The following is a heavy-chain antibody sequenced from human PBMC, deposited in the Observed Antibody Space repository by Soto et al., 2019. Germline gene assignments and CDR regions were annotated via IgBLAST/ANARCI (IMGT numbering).Heavy chain of an antibody. D-gene: IGHD2-15*01. CDR1: GGSISSYY. Sequence: SETLSLTCTVSGGSISSYYWSWIRQPPGKGLELIGYIYYSGSTNYNPSLKSRVTISVDTSKNQFSLKLSSVTAADTAVYYCARRVRGGGSFYYYYYMDVWGKGTTVTVSS. J-gene: IGHJ6*03. V-gene: IGHV4-59*08. CDR2: IYYSGST. CDR3: ARRVRGGGSFYYYYYMDV.